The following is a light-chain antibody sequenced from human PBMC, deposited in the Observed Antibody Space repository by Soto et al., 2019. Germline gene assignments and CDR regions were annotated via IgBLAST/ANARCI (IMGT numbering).Light chain of an antibody. CDR3: SSYSISTAYL. CDR1: SSDVGGCDY. Sequence: QSALTQPASVSGSLGQSITISCTGSSSDVGGCDYVSWYQLHPGKAPKLMVFEVSNRPSGVSYRFSGSKSGNTASLTISGLQAEDEADYFCSSYSISTAYLFGTGPKVTVL. J-gene: IGLJ1*01. CDR2: EVS. V-gene: IGLV2-14*01.